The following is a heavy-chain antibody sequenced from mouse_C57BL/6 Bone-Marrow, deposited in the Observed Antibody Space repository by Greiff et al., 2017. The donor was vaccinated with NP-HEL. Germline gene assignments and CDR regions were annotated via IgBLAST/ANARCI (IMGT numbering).Heavy chain of an antibody. CDR2: IYPCSGST. D-gene: IGHD1-1*01. J-gene: IGHJ4*01. Sequence: VQLQRPGAELVKPGASVKMSCKASGYTFTSYWITWVKQRPGQGLEWIGDIYPCSGSTNYNEKFKSKATPTVDTSSSTAYMQISSLTAEDSAVYCCARGTTVEYAMDYWGQGTSVTVSS. V-gene: IGHV1-55*01. CDR1: GYTFTSYW. CDR3: ARGTTVEYAMDY.